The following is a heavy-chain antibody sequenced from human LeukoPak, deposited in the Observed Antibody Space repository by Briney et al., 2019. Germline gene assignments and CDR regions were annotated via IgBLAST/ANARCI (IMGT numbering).Heavy chain of an antibody. D-gene: IGHD2-21*02. CDR3: ARGHCGGDCYGD. CDR2: ISGSSRHI. J-gene: IGHJ1*01. Sequence: PGGSLRLSCAASGFTFGDYFMNWVRQAPGKGLEYVSSISGSSRHIYYADSVKGRFTISRDNTKSSLYLQMNSLRVEDMAVYYCARGHCGGDCYGDWGQGTLVTVSS. V-gene: IGHV3-21*01. CDR1: GFTFGDYF.